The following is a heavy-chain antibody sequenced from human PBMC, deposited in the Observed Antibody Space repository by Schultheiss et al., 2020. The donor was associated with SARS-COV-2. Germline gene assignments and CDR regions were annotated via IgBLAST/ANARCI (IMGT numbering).Heavy chain of an antibody. Sequence: SCQGSGYSFSNYWIGWVRQMPGKGLEWMGIIYPDDSDTRYSPSFRGQVTISADKSISTAYLQWSSLKASDTAMYYCARKDSSRWYWFDPWGQGTLVTVSS. V-gene: IGHV5-51*01. CDR1: GYSFSNYW. CDR2: IYPDDSDT. D-gene: IGHD3-22*01. J-gene: IGHJ5*02. CDR3: ARKDSSRWYWFDP.